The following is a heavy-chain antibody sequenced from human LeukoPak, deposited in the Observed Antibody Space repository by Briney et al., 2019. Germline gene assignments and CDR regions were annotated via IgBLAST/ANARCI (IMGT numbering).Heavy chain of an antibody. CDR3: ASICSGGSCYTRIFDY. CDR1: GYTFTGYY. D-gene: IGHD2-15*01. Sequence: GASVKVSCKASGYTFTGYYMHWVRQAPGQGLEWMGRINPNSGGTNFAQKFQGRVTMTRDTSISTAYMELSRLRSDDTAVYYCASICSGGSCYTRIFDYWGQGTLVTVSS. CDR2: INPNSGGT. V-gene: IGHV1-2*06. J-gene: IGHJ4*02.